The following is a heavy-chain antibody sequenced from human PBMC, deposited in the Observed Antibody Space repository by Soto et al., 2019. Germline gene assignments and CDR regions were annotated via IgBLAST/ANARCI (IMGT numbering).Heavy chain of an antibody. CDR1: GFTFSSYW. J-gene: IGHJ4*02. V-gene: IGHV3-7*01. Sequence: EVQLVESGGGLVQPGGSLRLSCAASGFTFSSYWMSWVRQAPGKGLEWVANIKQDGSEKYYVDSVKGRFTISRDNAKNSLYRQMNSLRAEDTAVYYCARGRGCSTGCHNFDYGGQGTLVTVSS. CDR2: IKQDGSEK. D-gene: IGHD2-2*01. CDR3: ARGRGCSTGCHNFDY.